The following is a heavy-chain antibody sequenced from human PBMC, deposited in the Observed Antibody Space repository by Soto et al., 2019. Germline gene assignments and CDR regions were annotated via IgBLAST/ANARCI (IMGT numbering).Heavy chain of an antibody. D-gene: IGHD3-22*01. V-gene: IGHV3-23*01. CDR2: LSGDGTTT. Sequence: EVQLLESGGGLVQPGGSLRLSCTASGFTFSTYGMSWVRQAPGKGLEWVSSLSGDGTTTYYIDSVKGRFTISRDNSRNTLSLQMNSLRTEDTAVYDCAKDITFDSSAYNYWGQGILVTVSS. CDR3: AKDITFDSSAYNY. J-gene: IGHJ4*02. CDR1: GFTFSTYG.